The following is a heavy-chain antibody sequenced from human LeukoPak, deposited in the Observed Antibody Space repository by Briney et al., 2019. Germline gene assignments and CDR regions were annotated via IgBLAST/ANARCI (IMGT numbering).Heavy chain of an antibody. V-gene: IGHV1-2*02. CDR2: INPKSGGT. D-gene: IGHD2-2*01. CDR3: ARADLEYCSITSCYYFDY. CDR1: GYTFTGYY. J-gene: IGHJ4*02. Sequence: ASVKVSCKASGYTFTGYYMHWVRQAPGQGLEWMGWINPKSGGTNHAQKFQGRVTMTRDTSTSTAYMELSGLGSDDTAIYYCARADLEYCSITSCYYFDYWGQGTLVTVSS.